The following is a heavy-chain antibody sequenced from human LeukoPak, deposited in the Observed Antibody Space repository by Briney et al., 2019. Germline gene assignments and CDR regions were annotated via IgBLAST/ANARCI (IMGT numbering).Heavy chain of an antibody. CDR1: GGLMNVYH. CDR3: ARVWEKLVSRYYHYYMDV. Sequence: SETLSLTCTVSGGLMNVYHWNWIRHPPGKGLVWLGYIFYSGSTNYNPTLKRRVTISVDTSKNQFSLNLSSVPAADTAVYYCARVWEKLVSRYYHYYMDVWDKGTTVTVSS. CDR2: IFYSGST. V-gene: IGHV4-59*01. D-gene: IGHD6-6*01. J-gene: IGHJ6*03.